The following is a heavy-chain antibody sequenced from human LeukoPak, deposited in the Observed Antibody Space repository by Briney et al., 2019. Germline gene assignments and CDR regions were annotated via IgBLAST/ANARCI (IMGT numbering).Heavy chain of an antibody. J-gene: IGHJ4*02. V-gene: IGHV1-18*01. CDR3: ARDLKMGYNSGRYSWGTGSSNDY. CDR1: GYTFTSYG. CDR2: IIAYNGNT. D-gene: IGHD6-19*01. Sequence: GASVKVSCKASGYTFTSYGISWVRQAPGQGLEWMGWIIAYNGNTNYAQKLQGRVTMTTDTSTSTAYMELRSLRSDDTAVYYCARDLKMGYNSGRYSWGTGSSNDYWGQGTLVTVSS.